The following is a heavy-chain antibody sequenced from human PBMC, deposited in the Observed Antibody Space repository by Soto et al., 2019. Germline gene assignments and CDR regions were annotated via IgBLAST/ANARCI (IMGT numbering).Heavy chain of an antibody. J-gene: IGHJ4*02. CDR1: GDSVSSNSAA. V-gene: IGHV6-1*01. CDR3: ARQHGELELPYFDY. CDR2: TYYRSKWYN. Sequence: SETLSLTCAISGDSVSSNSAAWNWIRQSPSRGLEWLGRTYYRSKWYNDYAVSVKSRITINPDTSKNQFSLQLNSVTPEDTAVYYCARQHGELELPYFDYWGQGTLVTVSS. D-gene: IGHD1-7*01.